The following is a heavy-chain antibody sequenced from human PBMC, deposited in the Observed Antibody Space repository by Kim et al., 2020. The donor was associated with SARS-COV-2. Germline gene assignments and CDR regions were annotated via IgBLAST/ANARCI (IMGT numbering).Heavy chain of an antibody. CDR1: GFTFDTFA. J-gene: IGHJ6*01. Sequence: GGSLRLSCAASGFTFDTFAMSWVRQAPGKGLEWVSVISGGAVNKFYADSVRGRFTISRDNSKSTLYLQMNSLRDEDTAHYYCAKMVIMDGYNYFYYYAM. V-gene: IGHV3-23*01. CDR2: ISGGAVNK. D-gene: IGHD2-21*01. CDR3: AKMVIMDGYNYFYYYAM.